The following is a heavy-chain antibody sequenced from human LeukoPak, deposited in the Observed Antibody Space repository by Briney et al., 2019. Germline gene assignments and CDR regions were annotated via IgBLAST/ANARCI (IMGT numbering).Heavy chain of an antibody. CDR3: ARDGWFGDYNWFDP. J-gene: IGHJ5*02. Sequence: GESLKISCAVSGFTFSSYSMNWVRQAPGKGLEWISYISSASNTIYYADSVKGRFTISRDNAKNSVYLQMNSLRAEDTAMYYCARDGWFGDYNWFDPWGQGTLVTVSS. CDR1: GFTFSSYS. V-gene: IGHV3-48*01. CDR2: ISSASNTI. D-gene: IGHD3-10*01.